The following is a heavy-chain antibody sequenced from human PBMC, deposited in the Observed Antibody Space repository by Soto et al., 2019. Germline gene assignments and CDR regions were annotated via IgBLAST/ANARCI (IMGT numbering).Heavy chain of an antibody. CDR3: AKDLATYCGGDCYSPFDY. CDR2: ISSSSSYI. J-gene: IGHJ4*02. Sequence: GGSLRLSCAASGFTFSSYSMNWVRQAPGKGLEWVSSISSSSSYIYYADSVKGRFTISRDNAKNSLYLQMNSLRAEDTAVYYCAKDLATYCGGDCYSPFDYWGQGTLVTVSS. V-gene: IGHV3-21*01. D-gene: IGHD2-21*02. CDR1: GFTFSSYS.